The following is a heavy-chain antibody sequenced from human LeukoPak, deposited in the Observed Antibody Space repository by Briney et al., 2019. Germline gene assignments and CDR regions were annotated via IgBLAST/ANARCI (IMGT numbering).Heavy chain of an antibody. V-gene: IGHV3-11*04. D-gene: IGHD2-2*01. J-gene: IGHJ6*02. Sequence: GGSLRLSCAASGFTFSDYYMSWIRQAPGKGLEWVSYISSSSTTIYYADSVKGRLTISRDNAKNSLFLQMNSLKTEDTAVYYCARDLGYCTTTRCPIYGMDVWGQGTTVTVAS. CDR1: GFTFSDYY. CDR2: ISSSSTTI. CDR3: ARDLGYCTTTRCPIYGMDV.